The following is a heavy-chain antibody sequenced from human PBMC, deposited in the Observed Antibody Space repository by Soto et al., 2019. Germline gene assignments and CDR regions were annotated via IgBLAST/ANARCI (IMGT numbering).Heavy chain of an antibody. D-gene: IGHD4-17*01. CDR3: ARDRHTVTYYFDY. V-gene: IGHV3-11*06. CDR1: GFTFSDYY. Sequence: PGGSLRLSCAASGFTFSDYYMSWIRQAPGKGLEWVSYISSSSYTNYADSVKGRFTISRDNAKNSLYLQMNSLRAEDKAVYYCARDRHTVTYYFDYWGQGTLVTVSS. J-gene: IGHJ4*02. CDR2: ISSSSYT.